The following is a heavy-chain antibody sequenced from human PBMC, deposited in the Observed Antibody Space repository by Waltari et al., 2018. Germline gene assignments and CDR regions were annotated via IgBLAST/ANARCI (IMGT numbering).Heavy chain of an antibody. CDR2: ISGSGGST. CDR1: GFTFSSYA. J-gene: IGHJ3*02. V-gene: IGHV3-23*04. D-gene: IGHD3-3*01. Sequence: VQLVESGGGVVQPGRSLRLSCAASGFTFSSYAMHWVRQAPGKGLEWVSAISGSGGSTYYADSVKGRFTISRDNSKNTLYLQMNSLRAEDTAVYYCAKDQGITIFGVALDAFDIWGQGTMVTVSS. CDR3: AKDQGITIFGVALDAFDI.